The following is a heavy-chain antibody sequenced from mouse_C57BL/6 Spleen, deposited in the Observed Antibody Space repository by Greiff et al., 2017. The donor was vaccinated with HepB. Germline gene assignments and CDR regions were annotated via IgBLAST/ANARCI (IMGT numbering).Heavy chain of an antibody. J-gene: IGHJ1*03. CDR3: ARGDYSGGYFDV. Sequence: VQLKQSGPELVKPGASVKIPCKASGYTFTDYNMDWVKQSHGKSLEWIGDINPNNGGTIYNQKFKGKATLTVDKSSSTAYMELRSLTSEDTAVYYCARGDYSGGYFDVWGTGTTVTVSS. V-gene: IGHV1-18*01. D-gene: IGHD1-1*02. CDR2: INPNNGGT. CDR1: GYTFTDYN.